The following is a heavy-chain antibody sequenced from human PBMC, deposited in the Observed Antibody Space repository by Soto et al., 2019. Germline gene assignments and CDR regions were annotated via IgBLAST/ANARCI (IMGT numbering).Heavy chain of an antibody. CDR3: ARGDSGYDFDY. V-gene: IGHV1-2*04. D-gene: IGHD5-12*01. J-gene: IGHJ4*02. CDR2: INPNSGGT. Sequence: QVQLVQSGAEVKKPGASVKDSCKASGYTFTGYYMHWVRQAPGQGLEWMGWINPNSGGTNYAQKFQGWVTIPRDTSIRTDYMELSMLRSDDTAVYYCARGDSGYDFDYWGQGTMVTVSS. CDR1: GYTFTGYY.